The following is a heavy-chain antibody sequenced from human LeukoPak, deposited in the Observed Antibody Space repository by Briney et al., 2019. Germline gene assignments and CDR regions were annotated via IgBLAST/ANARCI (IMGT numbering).Heavy chain of an antibody. CDR2: ISGSGSTI. Sequence: GGSLRLSCTASGFTFSSYGMNWVRQAPGKGLEWVSYISGSGSTIYYADSVKGRFTISRDNAKNSLCLEMNSLRAEDTAVYYCARDSSRGWPGVSDFWGQGTLVTVSS. V-gene: IGHV3-48*03. CDR1: GFTFSSYG. D-gene: IGHD6-19*01. J-gene: IGHJ4*02. CDR3: ARDSSRGWPGVSDF.